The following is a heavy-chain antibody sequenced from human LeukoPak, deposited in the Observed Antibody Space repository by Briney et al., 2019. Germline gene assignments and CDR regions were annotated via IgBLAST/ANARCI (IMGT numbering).Heavy chain of an antibody. CDR3: ARDLELERNRWNYFES. V-gene: IGHV4-59*11. CDR2: IDYSGIT. Sequence: SETLSLTCTVSAGSISGLFWSWIRQPPGKGLEWLGCIDYSGITQYNPSLKSRVTISVDTSKQQFSLKLSSVTAADAAVYYCARDLELERNRWNYFESWGQGTLVTVSS. D-gene: IGHD1-1*01. CDR1: AGSISGLF. J-gene: IGHJ4*02.